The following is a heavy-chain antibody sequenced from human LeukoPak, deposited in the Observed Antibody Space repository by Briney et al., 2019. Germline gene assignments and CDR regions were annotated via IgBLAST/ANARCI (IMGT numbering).Heavy chain of an antibody. V-gene: IGHV1-69*05. CDR1: GGTFSSYA. Sequence: GASVKVSCKASGGTFSSYATSWVRQAPGQGLEWMGRIIPIFGTANYAQKFQGRVTITTDESTSTAYMELSSLRSEDTAVYYCARDHREYYDSSGYTWYFDLWGRGTLVTVSS. J-gene: IGHJ2*01. CDR3: ARDHREYYDSSGYTWYFDL. CDR2: IIPIFGTA. D-gene: IGHD3-22*01.